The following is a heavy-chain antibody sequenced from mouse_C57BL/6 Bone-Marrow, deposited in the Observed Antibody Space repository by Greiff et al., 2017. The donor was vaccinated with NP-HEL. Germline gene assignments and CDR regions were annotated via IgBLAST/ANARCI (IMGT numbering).Heavy chain of an antibody. D-gene: IGHD4-1*01. J-gene: IGHJ2*01. CDR1: GYTFTSYW. CDR3: ARGKLGPFDY. Sequence: QVQLQQPGAELVRPGTSVKLSCKASGYTFTSYWMHWVKQRPGQGLEWIGVIDPSDSYTNYNQKFKGKATLTVDTSSSTAYMQLSNLTSEDSAVYYCARGKLGPFDYWGQGTTLTVSS. CDR2: IDPSDSYT. V-gene: IGHV1-59*01.